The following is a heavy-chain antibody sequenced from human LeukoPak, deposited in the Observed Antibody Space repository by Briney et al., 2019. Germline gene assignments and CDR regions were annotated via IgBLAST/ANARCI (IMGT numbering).Heavy chain of an antibody. CDR2: VKGDGRTT. D-gene: IGHD5-18*01. Sequence: GSLRLSCAASGLTFSDFWIHWVRQPPGKGLVWVALVKGDGRTTIYADSVKGRFTISRDNAKNTLYLQVNSLRADDSGVYYCATGHSYGYDYWGQGVLVTVSS. CDR3: ATGHSYGYDY. V-gene: IGHV3-74*01. CDR1: GLTFSDFW. J-gene: IGHJ4*02.